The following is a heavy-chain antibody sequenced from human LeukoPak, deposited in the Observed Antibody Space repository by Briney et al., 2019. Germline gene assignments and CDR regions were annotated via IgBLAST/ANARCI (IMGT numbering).Heavy chain of an antibody. J-gene: IGHJ3*02. CDR2: IYYSGST. V-gene: IGHV4-39*01. Sequence: SETLSLTCTVSGGSISSSSYYWGWIRQPPGKGLERIGSIYYSGSTYYNPSLKSRVTISVDTSKNQFSLKLSSVTAADTAVYYCARRLSSITMIVPRAFDIWGQGTMVTVSS. CDR3: ARRLSSITMIVPRAFDI. D-gene: IGHD3-22*01. CDR1: GGSISSSSYY.